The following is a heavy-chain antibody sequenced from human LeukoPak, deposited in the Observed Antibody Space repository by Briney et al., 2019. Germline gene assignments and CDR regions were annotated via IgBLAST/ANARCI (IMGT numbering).Heavy chain of an antibody. CDR1: RDSITNYY. D-gene: IGHD2-15*01. CDR2: IYTSGST. J-gene: IGHJ5*02. CDR3: ARDSYSAPNWFDP. Sequence: SETLSLTCTVSRDSITNYYWSWIRQPAGKGLEWIGRIYTSGSTNYNPSLNSRVAMSVDTSKNQFSLKLSSVTAADTAVYFCARDSYSAPNWFDPWGQGTLVTVSS. V-gene: IGHV4-4*07.